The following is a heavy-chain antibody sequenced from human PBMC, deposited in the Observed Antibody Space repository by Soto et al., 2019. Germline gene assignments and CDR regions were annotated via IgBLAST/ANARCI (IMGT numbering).Heavy chain of an antibody. CDR2: IFYSGST. J-gene: IGHJ5*02. CDR1: GGSISTYY. Sequence: SETLSLTCTVSGGSISTYYWNWIRQPPGKGLEWIGLIFYSGSTNYNPSLKSRVTISVDTSKNQFYLNLTSVTAADTATYYCARAYYYGSGTYKGWFDPWGQGTLVTVSS. V-gene: IGHV4-59*01. CDR3: ARAYYYGSGTYKGWFDP. D-gene: IGHD3-10*01.